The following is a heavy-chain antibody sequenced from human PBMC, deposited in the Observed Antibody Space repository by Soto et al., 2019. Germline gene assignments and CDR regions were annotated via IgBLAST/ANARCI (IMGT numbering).Heavy chain of an antibody. D-gene: IGHD2-8*01. CDR2: ISYDGSNK. V-gene: IGHV3-30*18. CDR3: AKDQGYCTNGVCNPVLRYFADY. Sequence: GGSLRLSCAASGFTFSSYGMHWVRQAPGKGLEWVAVISYDGSNKYYADSVKGRFTISRDNSKNTLYLQMNSLRAEDTAVYYCAKDQGYCTNGVCNPVLRYFADYWGQGTLVTVSS. CDR1: GFTFSSYG. J-gene: IGHJ4*02.